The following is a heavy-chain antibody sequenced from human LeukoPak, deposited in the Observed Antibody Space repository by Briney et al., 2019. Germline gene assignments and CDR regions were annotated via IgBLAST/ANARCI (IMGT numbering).Heavy chain of an antibody. Sequence: PGGSLRLSCAASGFTFRSYGMIWVRQAPGKGLEGVSHIVGGGGNRLYSTDSGKGRFTISREDAKNSLYLQMNSLRAEDTAVYYSAREMYGLGLYYFDYWGQGTLVTVSS. J-gene: IGHJ4*02. CDR2: IVGGGGNRL. V-gene: IGHV3-48*03. CDR1: GFTFRSYG. D-gene: IGHD3-16*01. CDR3: AREMYGLGLYYFDY.